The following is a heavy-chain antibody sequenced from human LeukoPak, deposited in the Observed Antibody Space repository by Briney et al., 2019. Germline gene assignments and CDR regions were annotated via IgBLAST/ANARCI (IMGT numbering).Heavy chain of an antibody. Sequence: GASVKVSCKASGYTFFSYGISWVRQAPGQGLEWMGWINNYNNNTNYVQKFQGRVAMTTDTSTNTAYMELRSLRSDDTAVYYCARRGLDYWGQGTLVTVSS. CDR2: INNYNNNT. CDR1: GYTFFSYG. CDR3: ARRGLDY. J-gene: IGHJ4*02. D-gene: IGHD3-10*01. V-gene: IGHV1-18*01.